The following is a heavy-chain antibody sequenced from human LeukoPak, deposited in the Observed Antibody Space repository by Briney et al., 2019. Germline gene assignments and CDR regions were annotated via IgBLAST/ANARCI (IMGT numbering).Heavy chain of an antibody. D-gene: IGHD7-27*01. CDR3: ASSLGPLTEY. J-gene: IGHJ4*01. CDR1: GFNFASNW. CDR2: INSSGSGT. V-gene: IGHV3-74*01. Sequence: GGSLRLSCAASGFNFASNWMHWVRQTPGKGLMWVSRINSSGSGTSYAGSVEGRFTISRDNAKNTLYLQMNNLRAEDTATYYCASSLGPLTEYWGQGTLVTVSS.